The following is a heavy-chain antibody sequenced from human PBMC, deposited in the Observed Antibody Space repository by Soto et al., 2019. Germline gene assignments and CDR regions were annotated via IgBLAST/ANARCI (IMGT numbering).Heavy chain of an antibody. J-gene: IGHJ4*02. CDR2: IDPSDSQT. D-gene: IGHD3-22*01. Sequence: GESLKISCKGSGYSFAGYWITWVREKPGKGLEWVGRIDPSDSQTYYSPSFRGHVTISVTKTITTVFLQWSSLRASDTAMYYCARQIYDSDTGPNFQYYFDSWGQGTPVTVSS. CDR1: GYSFAGYW. V-gene: IGHV5-10-1*01. CDR3: ARQIYDSDTGPNFQYYFDS.